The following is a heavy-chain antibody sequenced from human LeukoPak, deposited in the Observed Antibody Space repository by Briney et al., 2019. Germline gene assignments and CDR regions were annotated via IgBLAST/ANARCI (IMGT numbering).Heavy chain of an antibody. D-gene: IGHD3-10*01. CDR1: GFTFSSYG. CDR3: AKDRLTHLYYYGSGSLDAFDI. J-gene: IGHJ3*02. CDR2: ISCDGSNK. V-gene: IGHV3-30*18. Sequence: PGGSLRLSCAASGFTFSSYGMHWVRQAPGKGLEWVAVISCDGSNKYYADSVKGRFTISRDNSKNTLYLQMNSLRAEDTAVYYCAKDRLTHLYYYGSGSLDAFDIWGQGTMVTVSS.